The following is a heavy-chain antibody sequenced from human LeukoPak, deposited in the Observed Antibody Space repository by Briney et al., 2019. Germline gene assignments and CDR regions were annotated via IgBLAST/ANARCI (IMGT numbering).Heavy chain of an antibody. CDR2: ISSSSSYI. J-gene: IGHJ3*02. D-gene: IGHD1-26*01. CDR3: ARDEPVGAKRGAFDI. CDR1: GFTFSSYE. V-gene: IGHV3-21*01. Sequence: GGSLRLSCAASGFTFSSYEMNWVRQAPGKGLEWVSSISSSSSYIYYADSVKGRFTISRDNAKNSLYLQMNSLRAEDTAVYYCARDEPVGAKRGAFDIWGQGTMVTVSS.